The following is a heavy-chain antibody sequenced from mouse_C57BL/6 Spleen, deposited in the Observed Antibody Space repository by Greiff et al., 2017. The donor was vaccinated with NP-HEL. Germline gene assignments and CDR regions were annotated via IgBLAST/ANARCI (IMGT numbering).Heavy chain of an antibody. CDR2: IYPGSGST. V-gene: IGHV1-55*01. CDR3: AIDDGSSYDDY. Sequence: QVQLQQPGAELVKPGASVQMSCKASGYTFTSYWITWVKQRPGHGLAWNGDIYPGSGSTNYNEKFKSKATMTVDTSSSTAYMQLSRLTSEDSAVYYCAIDDGSSYDDYWGQGTTLTVSS. J-gene: IGHJ2*01. D-gene: IGHD1-1*01. CDR1: GYTFTSYW.